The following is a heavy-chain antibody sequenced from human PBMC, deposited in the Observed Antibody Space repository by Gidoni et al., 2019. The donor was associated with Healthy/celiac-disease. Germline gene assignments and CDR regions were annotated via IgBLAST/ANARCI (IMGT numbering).Heavy chain of an antibody. D-gene: IGHD6-13*01. CDR3: AFSSKQLVPRYYYGMDV. CDR1: GYSFTRYW. V-gene: IGHV5-51*01. Sequence: HLVQSGAEVTTPGESLKISCKGSGYSFTRYWIGWVRQMPGKDLEWRGVIYPGDSDTSYSPSFQGQVTISADKSSSTSYLQWSSLKASDTAMYYCAFSSKQLVPRYYYGMDVWGQGTTVTVSS. CDR2: IYPGDSDT. J-gene: IGHJ6*02.